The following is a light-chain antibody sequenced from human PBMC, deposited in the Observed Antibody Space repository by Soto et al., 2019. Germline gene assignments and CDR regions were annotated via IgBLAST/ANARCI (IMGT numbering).Light chain of an antibody. J-gene: IGLJ2*01. Sequence: QSALTQPASVSGSPGQSITISCTGTSSDIGAYDYVSWYQQHPGKAPKLMIYEVFRRPSGISDRFSGSKSGNTASLTISGLKAEDEADYYCCSYTTTSTFVFGGGTKLTV. V-gene: IGLV2-14*03. CDR2: EVF. CDR1: SSDIGAYDY. CDR3: CSYTTTSTFV.